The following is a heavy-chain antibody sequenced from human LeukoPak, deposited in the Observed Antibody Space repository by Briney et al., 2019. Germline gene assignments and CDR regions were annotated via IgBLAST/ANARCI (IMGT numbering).Heavy chain of an antibody. CDR1: GYTFTGYY. V-gene: IGHV1-2*06. CDR3: ARDEGAKDYGDYVRAYNWFDP. D-gene: IGHD4-17*01. J-gene: IGHJ5*02. CDR2: INPNSGGT. Sequence: ASVKVSCKASGYTFTGYYMHWVRQAPGQGLEWMGRINPNSGGTNYAQKFQGRVSMTRDTSISTAYMELSRLRSDDTAVYYCARDEGAKDYGDYVRAYNWFDPWGQGTLVTVSS.